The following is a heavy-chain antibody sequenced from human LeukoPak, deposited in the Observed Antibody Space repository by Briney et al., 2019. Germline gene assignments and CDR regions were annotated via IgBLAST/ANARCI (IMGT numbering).Heavy chain of an antibody. CDR3: ARDLLGDYSEYYFDY. CDR1: GGSISNGGYY. J-gene: IGHJ4*02. Sequence: SQTLSLTCTVSGGSISNGGYYWSWIRQPAGKGLEWIGRIYTSGSTNYNPSLKSRVTISVDTSKNQFSLKLSSVTAADTAVYYRARDLLGDYSEYYFDYWGQGTLVTVSS. CDR2: IYTSGST. V-gene: IGHV4-61*02. D-gene: IGHD4-17*01.